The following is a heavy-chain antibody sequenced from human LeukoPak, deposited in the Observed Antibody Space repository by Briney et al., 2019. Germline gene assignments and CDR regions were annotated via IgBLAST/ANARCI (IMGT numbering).Heavy chain of an antibody. J-gene: IGHJ4*02. Sequence: GASVKVSCKASGYTFTSYDINWVRQATGQGLEWMGWMNPNSGNIGYAQKFQGRVTMTRNTSISTAYMELSSLRSEDTAVYYCARDLRYFDWFLDYWGQGTLVTVSS. CDR3: ARDLRYFDWFLDY. V-gene: IGHV1-8*01. CDR2: MNPNSGNI. D-gene: IGHD3-9*01. CDR1: GYTFTSYD.